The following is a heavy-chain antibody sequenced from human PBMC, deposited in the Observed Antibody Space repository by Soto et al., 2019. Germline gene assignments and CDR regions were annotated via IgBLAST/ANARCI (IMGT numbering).Heavy chain of an antibody. V-gene: IGHV3-33*01. D-gene: IGHD3-22*01. CDR1: GFTFSSYA. CDR3: ARDWVSSGYNSLDQ. Sequence: QVQLVESGGGVVQPGTSLRLSCTASGFTFSSYAMHWVRQAPGKGLEWVAVISYDGSETKYGDSVKGRFFISRDNSKKTRYVQLNAIMLEDTAIYFCARDWVSSGYNSLDQWGQGTLVTVSS. J-gene: IGHJ5*02. CDR2: ISYDGSET.